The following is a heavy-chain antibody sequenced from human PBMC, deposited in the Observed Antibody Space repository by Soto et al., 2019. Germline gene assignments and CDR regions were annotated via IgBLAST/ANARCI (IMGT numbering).Heavy chain of an antibody. D-gene: IGHD5-18*01. CDR3: ARQGGYSFDS. CDR1: GGSISSDNW. J-gene: IGHJ4*02. V-gene: IGHV4-4*02. CDR2: IYHSGGT. Sequence: QVPLQESGPGLVNPSGTLSLTCSVSGGSISSDNWWSWVRQPPGKGLEWMGEIYHSGGTHYNPSLKSRFTISVAKPKNLISLELCFLTAADTAVYFCARQGGYSFDSWGQGTLVTVS.